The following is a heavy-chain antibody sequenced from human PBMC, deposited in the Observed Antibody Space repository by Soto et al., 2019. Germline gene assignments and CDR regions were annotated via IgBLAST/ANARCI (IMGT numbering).Heavy chain of an antibody. J-gene: IGHJ4*02. D-gene: IGHD6-13*01. CDR2: TYYGASS. Sequence: PSETLSLTCAVSGYSISSGYYWGWIWQPPGKGLEWLGTTYYGASSYYNPSLRSRITILLDASTNQLSLKLSSVTAADTAVYFCVRVAGSASWYETDSWGQGILVTVSS. CDR3: VRVAGSASWYETDS. V-gene: IGHV4-38-2*01. CDR1: GYSISSGYY.